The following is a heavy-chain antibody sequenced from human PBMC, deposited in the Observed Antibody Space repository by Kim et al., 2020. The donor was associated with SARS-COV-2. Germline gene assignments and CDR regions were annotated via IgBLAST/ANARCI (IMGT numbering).Heavy chain of an antibody. Sequence: GGSLRLSCAASGITFSRYAMNWVRQVPGKGLEWVSAITTSSTYIYYADSVKGRFTISRDDAKNSLSLQMNSLRSEDTAVYYCARDGQLVRFDYCGQVT. CDR1: GITFSRYA. D-gene: IGHD6-6*01. J-gene: IGHJ4*02. CDR3: ARDGQLVRFDY. V-gene: IGHV3-21*01. CDR2: ITTSSTYI.